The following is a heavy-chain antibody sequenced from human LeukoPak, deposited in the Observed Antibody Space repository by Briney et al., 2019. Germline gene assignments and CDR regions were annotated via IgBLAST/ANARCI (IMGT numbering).Heavy chain of an antibody. CDR2: IYYSGST. CDR3: ARLSTQGGYYYFYMDV. Sequence: SETLSLTCTVSGGSINTYYWSWIRPPPGKGLEGMGYIYYSGSTNYNPSLKSRVTISVDTSKNQFSLKLSSVTAADTAVYYCARLSTQGGYYYFYMDVWGKGTTVTVSS. J-gene: IGHJ6*03. V-gene: IGHV4-59*01. CDR1: GGSINTYY.